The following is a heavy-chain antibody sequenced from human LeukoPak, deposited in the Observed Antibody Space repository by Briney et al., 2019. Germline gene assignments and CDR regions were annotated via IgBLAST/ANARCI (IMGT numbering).Heavy chain of an antibody. CDR1: GFTFSSYA. CDR3: ATYNWNYDCYYMDV. D-gene: IGHD1-20*01. J-gene: IGHJ6*03. CDR2: ISGSGGST. Sequence: GGSLRLSCAASGFTFSSYAMSWVRQAPGKGLEWVSGISGSGGSTYYADSVKGRFTISRDNAKNSLYLQMNSLRAEDTAVYYCATYNWNYDCYYMDVWGKGTTVTVSS. V-gene: IGHV3-23*01.